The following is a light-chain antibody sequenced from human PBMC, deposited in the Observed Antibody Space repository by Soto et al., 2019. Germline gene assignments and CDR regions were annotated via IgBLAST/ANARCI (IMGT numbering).Light chain of an antibody. CDR1: SSDVGVYNY. V-gene: IGLV2-14*01. CDR2: EVS. J-gene: IGLJ3*02. CDR3: SSYTSSSTLV. Sequence: QSVLTQPASVSGSPGQSIPISCTGTSSDVGVYNYVSWFQHHPGKAPKLMIFEVSNRPSGVSHRFSGSKSGNTASLTISGLQAEDEADYYCSSYTSSSTLVFGGGTKVTVL.